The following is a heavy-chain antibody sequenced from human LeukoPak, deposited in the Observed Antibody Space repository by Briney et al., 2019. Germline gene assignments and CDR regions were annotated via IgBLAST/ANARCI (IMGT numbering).Heavy chain of an antibody. J-gene: IGHJ5*02. CDR1: GYTFTSYD. CDR3: ARALSNILTGYHNWFDP. D-gene: IGHD3-9*01. CDR2: MNPNSGNT. Sequence: ASVEVSCKASGYTFTSYDINWVRQASGQGLEWMGWMNPNSGNTGYAQKFQGRVTMTRNTSISTAYMELSSLRSEDTAVYYCARALSNILTGYHNWFDPWGQGTLVTVSS. V-gene: IGHV1-8*01.